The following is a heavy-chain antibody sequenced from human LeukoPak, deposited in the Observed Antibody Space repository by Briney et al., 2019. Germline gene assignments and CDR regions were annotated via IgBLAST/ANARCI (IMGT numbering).Heavy chain of an antibody. CDR1: GGSFSGYY. CDR2: INHSGST. V-gene: IGHV4-34*01. J-gene: IGHJ4*02. D-gene: IGHD2-2*01. CDR3: AGYCSSTSCSNYYFDY. Sequence: SETLPLTCAVYGGSFSGYYWSWIRQPPGKGLEWIGEINHSGSTNYNPSLKSRVTISVDTSKNQFSLKLSSVTAADTAVYYCAGYCSSTSCSNYYFDYWGQGTLVTVSS.